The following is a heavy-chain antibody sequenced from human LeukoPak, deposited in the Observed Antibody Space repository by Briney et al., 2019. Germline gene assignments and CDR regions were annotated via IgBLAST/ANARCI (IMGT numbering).Heavy chain of an antibody. CDR2: ISGSGGST. Sequence: GGSLRLSCAASGFTFSSYAMSWIRQAPGKGLEWVSAISGSGGSTYYADSVKGRFTISRDNSKNTLYLQMNSLRAEDTAVYYCASQWELQFQHWGQGTLVTVSS. CDR1: GFTFSSYA. D-gene: IGHD1-26*01. CDR3: ASQWELQFQH. J-gene: IGHJ1*01. V-gene: IGHV3-23*01.